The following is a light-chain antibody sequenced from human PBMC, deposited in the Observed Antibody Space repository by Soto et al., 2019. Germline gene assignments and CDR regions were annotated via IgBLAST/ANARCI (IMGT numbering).Light chain of an antibody. J-gene: IGLJ3*02. Sequence: QSVLTQPPSASGTPGQRVTISCSGSSSNIGSDYVYWFQQLPGTAPKLLIYTNDQRPSGVPDRFSGSKPGTSASLAISGLRSEDEADYCCAAWDASLSTWVFGGGTKVTVL. CDR3: AAWDASLSTWV. CDR2: TND. V-gene: IGLV1-47*02. CDR1: SSNIGSDY.